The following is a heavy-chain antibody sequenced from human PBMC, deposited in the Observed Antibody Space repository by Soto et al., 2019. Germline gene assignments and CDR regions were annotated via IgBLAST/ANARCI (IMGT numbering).Heavy chain of an antibody. CDR1: GFTFSSYA. Sequence: EVQLLESGGGLVQPGGSLRLSCAASGFTFSSYAMSWVRQAPGKGLEWVSAISGSGGSTYHADSVKGRFTISRDNSKNTLYLQMNSLRAEDTAVYYCAKDLYYDFWSGYGYWGQGTLVTVSS. CDR2: ISGSGGST. CDR3: AKDLYYDFWSGYGY. D-gene: IGHD3-3*01. J-gene: IGHJ4*02. V-gene: IGHV3-23*01.